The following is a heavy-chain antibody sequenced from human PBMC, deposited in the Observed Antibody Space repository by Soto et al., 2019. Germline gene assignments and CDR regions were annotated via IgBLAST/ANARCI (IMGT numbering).Heavy chain of an antibody. CDR2: IWYDGSNK. CDR1: GFTFSSYG. CDR3: ARDREGSGYDYFDYYYYGMDV. J-gene: IGHJ6*02. Sequence: QVQLVESGGGVVQPGRSLRLSCAASGFTFSSYGMHWVRQAPGKGLEWVAVIWYDGSNKYYADSVKGRFTISRDNSKNKLYLQMNSLRAEDTAVYYCARDREGSGYDYFDYYYYGMDVWGQGTTVTVSS. D-gene: IGHD5-12*01. V-gene: IGHV3-33*01.